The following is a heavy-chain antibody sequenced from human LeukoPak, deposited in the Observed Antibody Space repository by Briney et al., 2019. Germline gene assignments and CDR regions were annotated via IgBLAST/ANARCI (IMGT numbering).Heavy chain of an antibody. Sequence: GGSLRLSCAASGFTFSSYGMSWVRQAPGKGLEWVSAISGSGGSTYYADSVKGRFTISRDNSKNTLYLQMNSLRAEDTAVYYCAKAGHDYGDYGGAFDIWGQGTMVTVSS. J-gene: IGHJ3*02. CDR2: ISGSGGST. D-gene: IGHD4-17*01. V-gene: IGHV3-23*01. CDR1: GFTFSSYG. CDR3: AKAGHDYGDYGGAFDI.